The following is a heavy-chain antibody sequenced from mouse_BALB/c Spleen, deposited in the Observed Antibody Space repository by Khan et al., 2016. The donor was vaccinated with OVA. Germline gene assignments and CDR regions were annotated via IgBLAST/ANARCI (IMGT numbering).Heavy chain of an antibody. CDR3: AREEAWYYFDY. D-gene: IGHD3-2*02. CDR1: GYIFTSYW. J-gene: IGHJ2*01. Sequence: QVRLQQSGAELVRPGTSVKLSCKTSGYIFTSYWIHWVKQRSGQGLEWIARIYPGTDNTYYSEKFKDKATLTADKSSSTAYLQLSSLKSEDSAVFFCAREEAWYYFDYWGQGTTLTVSS. CDR2: IYPGTDNT. V-gene: IGHV1-76*01.